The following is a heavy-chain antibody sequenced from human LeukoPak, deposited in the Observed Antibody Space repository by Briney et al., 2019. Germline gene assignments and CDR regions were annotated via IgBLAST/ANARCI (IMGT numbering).Heavy chain of an antibody. Sequence: ASVKVSCKASGYTFTNYGISWVRQVPGQGLEWVAWISAYNGDTNFAQKLQGRVTMTTDTSTSTAYMELRSLKPDDTAVYYCARDLRSSSVYYFDNWGQGTLVTVSS. V-gene: IGHV1-18*01. CDR2: ISAYNGDT. D-gene: IGHD6-6*01. CDR3: ARDLRSSSVYYFDN. J-gene: IGHJ4*02. CDR1: GYTFTNYG.